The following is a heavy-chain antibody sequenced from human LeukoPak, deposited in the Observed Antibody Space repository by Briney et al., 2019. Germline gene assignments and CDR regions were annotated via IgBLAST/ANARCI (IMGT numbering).Heavy chain of an antibody. CDR2: ISYDGSNK. D-gene: IGHD6-6*01. CDR1: GFTFSSYV. J-gene: IGHJ4*02. V-gene: IGHV3-30*18. CDR3: AKDGNEYSRPRALDY. Sequence: GRSLRLSCAASGFTFSSYVMHWVRQAPGKGLEWVAVISYDGSNKYYADSVKGRFTISRDNSKNTLYLQMNSLRAEDTAVYYCAKDGNEYSRPRALDYWGQGTLVTVSS.